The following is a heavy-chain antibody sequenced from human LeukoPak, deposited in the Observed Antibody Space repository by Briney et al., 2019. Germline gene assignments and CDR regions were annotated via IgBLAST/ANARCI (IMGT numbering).Heavy chain of an antibody. Sequence: SETLSLTCTVSGGSISSGGYYWSWIRQHPGKGLEWIGYIYYSGSTHYHPSLESRVTVSLDKSKNQLSLTLTSVTAADTAVYYCSRENGAFSPFGYWGQGTLVTVLS. J-gene: IGHJ4*02. V-gene: IGHV4-31*03. CDR1: GGSISSGGYY. CDR2: IYYSGST. CDR3: SRENGAFSPFGY. D-gene: IGHD2-8*01.